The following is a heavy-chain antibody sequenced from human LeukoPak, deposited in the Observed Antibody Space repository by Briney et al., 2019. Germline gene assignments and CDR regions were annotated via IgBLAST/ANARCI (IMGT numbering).Heavy chain of an antibody. CDR3: ARDGSRYYDSSGYYYFDY. CDR1: GGTFSSYA. CDR2: IIPIFGTA. V-gene: IGHV1-69*13. D-gene: IGHD3-22*01. Sequence: GASVKVSCKASGGTFSSYAISWVRQAPGQGLEWMGGIIPIFGTANYAQKFQGRVTITADESTSTAYMELSSLRSEDTAVYYCARDGSRYYDSSGYYYFDYWGQGTLVTVSS. J-gene: IGHJ4*02.